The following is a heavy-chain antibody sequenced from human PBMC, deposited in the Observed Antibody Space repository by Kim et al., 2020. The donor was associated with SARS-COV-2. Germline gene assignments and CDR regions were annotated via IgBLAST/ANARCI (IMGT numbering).Heavy chain of an antibody. D-gene: IGHD3-9*01. CDR1: GFTFSSYA. CDR2: ISGSGGST. V-gene: IGHV3-23*01. J-gene: IGHJ4*02. CDR3: AKDEAQGLRYFDWLFDY. Sequence: GGSLRLSCAASGFTFSSYAMSWVRQAPGKGLEWVSAISGSGGSTYYADSVKGRFTISRDNSKNTLYLQMNSLRAEDTAVYYCAKDEAQGLRYFDWLFDYWGQGTLVTVSS.